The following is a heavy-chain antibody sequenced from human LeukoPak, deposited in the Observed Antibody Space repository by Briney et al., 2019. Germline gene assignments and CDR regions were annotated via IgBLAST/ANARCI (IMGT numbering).Heavy chain of an antibody. CDR2: INHSGST. CDR3: ASSEYNYAGAFDI. CDR1: GGSFSGYY. J-gene: IGHJ3*02. V-gene: IGHV4-34*01. D-gene: IGHD5-18*01. Sequence: SETLSLTCAVYGGSFSGYYWSWIRQPPGKGLEWIGEINHSGSTNYNPSLKSRVTISVDTSKNQFSLKLSSVTAADTVVYYCASSEYNYAGAFDIWGQGTMVTVSS.